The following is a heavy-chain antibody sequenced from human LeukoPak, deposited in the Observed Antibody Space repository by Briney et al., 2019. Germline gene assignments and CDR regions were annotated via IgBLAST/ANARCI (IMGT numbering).Heavy chain of an antibody. CDR3: ATLVPAARWFDP. J-gene: IGHJ5*02. D-gene: IGHD2-2*01. Sequence: SVKVSCTASGGTLSSYAISWVRQAPGQGLEWMGGIIPIFGTANYAQKVQGRVTITADESTSTAYMELSSLRSEDTAVYYCATLVPAARWFDPWGQGTLVTVSS. CDR1: GGTLSSYA. CDR2: IIPIFGTA. V-gene: IGHV1-69*13.